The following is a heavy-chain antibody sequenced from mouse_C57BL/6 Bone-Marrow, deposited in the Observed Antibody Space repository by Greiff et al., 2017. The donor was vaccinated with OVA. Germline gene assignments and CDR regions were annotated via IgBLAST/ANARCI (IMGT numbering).Heavy chain of an antibody. CDR2: ISSGGSYT. CDR3: ARYYDGSTPFDY. J-gene: IGHJ2*01. Sequence: EVMLVESGGDLVKPGGSLKLSCAASGFTFSSYGMSWVRQTPDKRLEWVATISSGGSYTYYPDSVKGRFTISRDNAKNTLYLQMSSLKSEDTAMYYCARYYDGSTPFDYWGQGTTLTVSS. D-gene: IGHD1-1*01. CDR1: GFTFSSYG. V-gene: IGHV5-6*01.